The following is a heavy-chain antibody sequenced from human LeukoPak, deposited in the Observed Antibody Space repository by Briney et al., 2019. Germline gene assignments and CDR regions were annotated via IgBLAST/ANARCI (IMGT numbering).Heavy chain of an antibody. CDR2: IYSGGST. CDR1: GFTVSSNY. CDR3: ARASIAAAGFLDY. Sequence: GGSLRLSCAASGFTVSSNYMSWVRQAPGEGLEWVSVIYSGGSTYYADSVKGRFTISRDNSKNTLYLQMNSLRAEDTAVYYCARASIAAAGFLDYWGQGTLVTVSS. V-gene: IGHV3-66*01. J-gene: IGHJ4*02. D-gene: IGHD6-13*01.